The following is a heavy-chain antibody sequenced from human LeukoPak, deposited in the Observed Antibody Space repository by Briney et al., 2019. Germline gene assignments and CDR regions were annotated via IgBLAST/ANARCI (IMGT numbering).Heavy chain of an antibody. Sequence: SETLSLTCAVYGGSFSGYYWSWIRQPPGKGLEWIGEINHSGSTNHNPSLKSRVTISVDTSKNQFSLKLSSVTAADTAVYYCARVGHSSGWYKQDDYWGQGTLVTVSS. CDR1: GGSFSGYY. V-gene: IGHV4-34*01. J-gene: IGHJ4*02. D-gene: IGHD6-19*01. CDR3: ARVGHSSGWYKQDDY. CDR2: INHSGST.